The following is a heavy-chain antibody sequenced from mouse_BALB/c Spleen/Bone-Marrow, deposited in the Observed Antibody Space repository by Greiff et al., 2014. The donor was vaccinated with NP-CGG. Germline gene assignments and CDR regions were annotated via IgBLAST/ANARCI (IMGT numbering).Heavy chain of an antibody. CDR1: GYTFTSYW. Sequence: QVQLQQSGAELVKPGASVKLSCKASGYTFTSYWMHWVKQRPGQGLEWIGAIDTSDSYTNYNQTFKGKATLTVDNSSSTAYMQHSSLTSEDSAVYYCARDSITTVVATDYWGQGTPLTVSA. D-gene: IGHD1-1*01. J-gene: IGHJ2*01. V-gene: IGHV1-69*02. CDR2: IDTSDSYT. CDR3: ARDSITTVVATDY.